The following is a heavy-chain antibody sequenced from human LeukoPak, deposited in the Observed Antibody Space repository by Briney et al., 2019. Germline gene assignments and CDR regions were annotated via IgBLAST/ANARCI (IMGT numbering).Heavy chain of an antibody. CDR3: ARSTLTGYYLFDY. Sequence: PGRPLRLSCAASGFTFSSYSMNWVRQAPGKGLEWVSSISSSSSYIYYADSVKGRFTISRDNAKNSLYLQMNSLRAEDTAVYYCARSTLTGYYLFDYWGQGTLVTVSS. D-gene: IGHD3-9*01. CDR1: GFTFSSYS. CDR2: ISSSSSYI. J-gene: IGHJ4*02. V-gene: IGHV3-21*01.